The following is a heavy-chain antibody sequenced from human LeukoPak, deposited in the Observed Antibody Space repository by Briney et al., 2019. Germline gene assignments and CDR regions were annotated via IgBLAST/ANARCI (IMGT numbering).Heavy chain of an antibody. CDR2: IIPIFGTA. CDR3: ARNYYDSSGYYPIEYFQH. V-gene: IGHV1-69*13. J-gene: IGHJ1*01. D-gene: IGHD3-22*01. CDR1: GYTFTSYG. Sequence: SVKVSCKASGYTFTSYGISWVRQAPGQGLEWMGGIIPIFGTANYAQKFQGRVTITADESTSTAYMELSSLRSEDTAVYYCARNYYDSSGYYPIEYFQHWGQGTLVTVSS.